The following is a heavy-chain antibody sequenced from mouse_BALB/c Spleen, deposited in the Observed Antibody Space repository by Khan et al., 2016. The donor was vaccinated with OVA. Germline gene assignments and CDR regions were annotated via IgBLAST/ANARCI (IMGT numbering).Heavy chain of an antibody. D-gene: IGHD2-1*01. V-gene: IGHV1S81*02. J-gene: IGHJ3*01. CDR2: INPNNGDS. Sequence: QVQLQQPGAELVKPGTSVKISCKASGYTITSYYMYWVKQRPGQGLEWIGGINPNNGDSNFNEKFKSKATLTVDKSSSTAYMQLGILTSEDSAVYYCARSGYGNPFAYWGQGTLVTVSA. CDR3: ARSGYGNPFAY. CDR1: GYTITSYY.